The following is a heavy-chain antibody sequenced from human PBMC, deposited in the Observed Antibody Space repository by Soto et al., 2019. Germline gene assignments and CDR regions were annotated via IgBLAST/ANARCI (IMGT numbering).Heavy chain of an antibody. CDR3: ASHDPGARLDP. J-gene: IGHJ5*02. Sequence: QVQLVQSGAEVKNPGASVKVSCKAPRYIFTAYFMHWVRQAPGQGLEWMGWINPNNGATHYGLSFQGRVTMTRDTSISTAYMELSSQRSDDTAVYYCASHDPGARLDPWGQGTLVIVSS. D-gene: IGHD1-1*01. V-gene: IGHV1-2*02. CDR2: INPNNGAT. CDR1: RYIFTAYF.